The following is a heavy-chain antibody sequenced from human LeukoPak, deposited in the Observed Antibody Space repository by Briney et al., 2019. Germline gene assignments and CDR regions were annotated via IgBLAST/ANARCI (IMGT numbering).Heavy chain of an antibody. CDR2: IKQDGSEK. CDR3: ARIGYSSSCFDY. V-gene: IGHV3-7*01. D-gene: IGHD6-13*01. J-gene: IGHJ4*02. CDR1: GFTFSSYW. Sequence: GGSLRLSCAASGFTFSSYWMSWVRQTPGKGLEWVANIKQDGSEKDYVDSMKGRFTIPRDSAKNSVYLQMNSLRAEDTAVYYCARIGYSSSCFDYWGQGTVVTVSS.